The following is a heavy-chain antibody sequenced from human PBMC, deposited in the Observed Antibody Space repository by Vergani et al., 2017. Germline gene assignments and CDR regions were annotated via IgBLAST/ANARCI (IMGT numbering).Heavy chain of an antibody. CDR3: ARVGRSAVAGTFGAFDM. CDR2: ISASDGNT. CDR1: GFIFSSYA. J-gene: IGHJ3*02. Sequence: EVQLLESGGALVQPGKSLRLSCAASGFIFSSYAMTWVRQAPGKGLEWVSSISASDGNTYYADSVKGRVTISRYKSKNTLYLQMNSLRAEDTAVYYCARVGRSAVAGTFGAFDMWGQGTMVTVSS. D-gene: IGHD6-19*01. V-gene: IGHV3-23*01.